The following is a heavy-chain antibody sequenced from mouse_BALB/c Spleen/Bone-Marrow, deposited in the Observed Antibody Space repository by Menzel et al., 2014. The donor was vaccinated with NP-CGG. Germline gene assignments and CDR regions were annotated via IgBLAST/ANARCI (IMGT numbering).Heavy chain of an antibody. CDR1: GYTFTSYD. V-gene: IGHV1S56*01. CDR3: ARWNYGSRRGFDY. D-gene: IGHD1-1*01. J-gene: IGHJ2*01. Sequence: QVQLKDSGPELVKPGALVKISCRASGYTFTSYDINWVKQRPGQGLEWIGWIYPGDGSTNYNEKFKGKATLTADNSSSTAYMQLSSLTSENSAVYFCARWNYGSRRGFDYWGQGTTLTVSS. CDR2: IYPGDGST.